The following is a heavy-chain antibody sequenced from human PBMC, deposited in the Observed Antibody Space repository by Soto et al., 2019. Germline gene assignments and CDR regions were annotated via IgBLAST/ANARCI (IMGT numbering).Heavy chain of an antibody. J-gene: IGHJ6*02. V-gene: IGHV1-3*01. Sequence: ASVKVSCKASGYTFTSYAMHWVRQAPGQRLEWMGWINAGNGNTKYSQKFQGRVTITRDTSASTAYMELSSLRSEDTAVYYCAREWTTVTTHYYYGMDVWGQGTTVTVSS. D-gene: IGHD4-4*01. CDR3: AREWTTVTTHYYYGMDV. CDR1: GYTFTSYA. CDR2: INAGNGNT.